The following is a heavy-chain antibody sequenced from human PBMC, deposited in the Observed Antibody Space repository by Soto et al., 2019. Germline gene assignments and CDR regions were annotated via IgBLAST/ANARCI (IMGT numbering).Heavy chain of an antibody. CDR1: GYTFTSYA. Sequence: EASVKVSCKASGYTFTSYAMHWVRQAPGQRLEWMGWMNAGNGNTKYSQKFQGRVTITRDTSASTAYMELSSLRSEDTAVYYCTKDYYGSGSYLRAPMDVWGQGTTVTVS. V-gene: IGHV1-3*01. CDR3: TKDYYGSGSYLRAPMDV. CDR2: MNAGNGNT. J-gene: IGHJ6*02. D-gene: IGHD3-10*01.